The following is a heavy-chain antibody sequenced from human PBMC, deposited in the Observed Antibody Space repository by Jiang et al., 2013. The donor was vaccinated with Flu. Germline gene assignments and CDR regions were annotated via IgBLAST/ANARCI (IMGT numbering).Heavy chain of an antibody. J-gene: IGHJ4*02. V-gene: IGHV1-3*01. CDR1: GYTFTSYA. CDR2: INAGNGNT. D-gene: IGHD2-2*01. CDR3: ARDKGGYQLLWGFDY. Sequence: SGAEVKKPGASVKVSCKASGYTFTSYALHWVRQAPGQRLEWMGWINAGNGNTKYSQKFQGRVTISRDTSASTAYMELRSLRSEDTAVYYCARDKGGYQLLWGFDYWGQGTLVTVSS.